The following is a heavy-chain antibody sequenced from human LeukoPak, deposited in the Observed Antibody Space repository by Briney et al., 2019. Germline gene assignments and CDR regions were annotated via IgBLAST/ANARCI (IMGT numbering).Heavy chain of an antibody. J-gene: IGHJ5*02. CDR3: AREVVVTAIVNGWFDP. V-gene: IGHV4-31*03. Sequence: SETLSLTCTVSGGSISSGGYYWSWIRQHPGKGLEWIGYIYYSGSTYYNPSLKSRVTISVDTSKNQFSLKLSSVTAADTAVYYCAREVVVTAIVNGWFDPWGQGTLVTVSS. D-gene: IGHD2-21*02. CDR2: IYYSGST. CDR1: GGSISSGGYY.